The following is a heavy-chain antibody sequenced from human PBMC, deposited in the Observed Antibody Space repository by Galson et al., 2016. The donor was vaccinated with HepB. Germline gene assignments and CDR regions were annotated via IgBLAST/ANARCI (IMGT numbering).Heavy chain of an antibody. V-gene: IGHV4-30-4*01. CDR3: ARKMAVTPFYFDS. Sequence: TLSLTCSVSNGSISSDDYYWSWIRQSPGKGLEWIGYIYHSGNTYFNASLKSRLSISVDTSKNQFSLRLNSVTAADTAIYYCARKMAVTPFYFDSWGQGTLATVSS. CDR2: IYHSGNT. D-gene: IGHD2-21*02. J-gene: IGHJ4*02. CDR1: NGSISSDDYY.